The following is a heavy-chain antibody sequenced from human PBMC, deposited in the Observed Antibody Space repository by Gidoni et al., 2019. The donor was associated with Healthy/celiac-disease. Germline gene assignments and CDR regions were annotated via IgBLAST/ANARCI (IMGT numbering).Heavy chain of an antibody. V-gene: IGHV4-39*01. J-gene: IGHJ5*02. CDR3: ARHLLPIVVVPAGWFDP. D-gene: IGHD2-2*01. CDR2: IYYSGST. CDR1: GGSISSSSHY. Sequence: QLQLQESGTGLVKPSETLSLTCTVTGGSISSSSHYWGWIRQPPGKGLEWIGSIYYSGSTYYNPSLKSRVTISVDTSKNQFSLKLSSVTASDTAVYYCARHLLPIVVVPAGWFDPWGQGTLVTVSS.